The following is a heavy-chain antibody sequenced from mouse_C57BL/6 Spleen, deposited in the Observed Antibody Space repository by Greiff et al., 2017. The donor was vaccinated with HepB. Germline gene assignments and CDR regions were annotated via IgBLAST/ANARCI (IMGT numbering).Heavy chain of an antibody. V-gene: IGHV3-1*01. D-gene: IGHD4-1*01. CDR1: GYSITSGYD. Sequence: EVQLKESGPGMVKPSQSLSLTCTVTGYSITSGYDWHWMRHFPGNKLEWMGYISYSGSTNYNPSLKSRISITHDTSKNHFFLKLNSVTTEDTATYYCARGGDWDAFAYWGQGTLVTVSA. J-gene: IGHJ3*01. CDR3: ARGGDWDAFAY. CDR2: ISYSGST.